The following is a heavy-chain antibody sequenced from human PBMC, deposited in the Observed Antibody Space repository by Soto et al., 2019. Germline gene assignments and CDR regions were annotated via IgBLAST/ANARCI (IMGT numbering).Heavy chain of an antibody. Sequence: QVQLVESGGGVVQPGRSLRLSCAASGFTFSSYGMHWVRQAPGKGLEWVAVISYDGSNKYYADSVKGRFTISRDNSKNTLYLQMNSLRAEDTAVYYCAKDRSSGWAYYFDYWGQGTLFTVSS. CDR3: AKDRSSGWAYYFDY. D-gene: IGHD6-19*01. V-gene: IGHV3-30*18. CDR1: GFTFSSYG. CDR2: ISYDGSNK. J-gene: IGHJ4*02.